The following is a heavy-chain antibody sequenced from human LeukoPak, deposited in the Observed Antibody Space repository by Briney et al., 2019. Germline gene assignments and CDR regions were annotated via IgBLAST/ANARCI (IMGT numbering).Heavy chain of an antibody. J-gene: IGHJ4*02. CDR3: ARDRPNYYGSDGHYYRRDGDY. D-gene: IGHD3-22*01. CDR2: ITVGGEGT. V-gene: IGHV3-23*01. Sequence: GGSLRLSCAASGFTFSIYAMSWVRQAPGKELQWVSSITVGGEGTWYVDYVKGQYTITSDNSENTLYLKMHSLRAEDTAVYYCARDRPNYYGSDGHYYRRDGDYWGRGTLVSVSS. CDR1: GFTFSIYA.